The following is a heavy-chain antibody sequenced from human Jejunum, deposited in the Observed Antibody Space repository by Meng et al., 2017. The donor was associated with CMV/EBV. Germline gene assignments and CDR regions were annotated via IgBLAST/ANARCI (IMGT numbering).Heavy chain of an antibody. CDR1: YY. CDR3: VRSWDLYPQYCIHPNCYGPSDY. V-gene: IGHV1-46*01. Sequence: YYIYWVRQAPGQGLEWMGLVSPLSGNTIYAQSFQGRVSMTRDTSTSTVYMELSSLRSEDTAVYYCVRSWDLYPQYCIHPNCYGPSDYWGQGTLVTVSS. CDR2: VSPLSGNT. D-gene: IGHD2/OR15-2a*01. J-gene: IGHJ4*02.